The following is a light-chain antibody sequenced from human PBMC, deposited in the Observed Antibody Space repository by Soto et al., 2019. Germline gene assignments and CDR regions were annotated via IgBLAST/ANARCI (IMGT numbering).Light chain of an antibody. V-gene: IGKV1-12*01. CDR3: QQVNSFPLS. J-gene: IGKJ5*01. CDR1: QSITSW. Sequence: DIQMTQSPSSVSASVGDRVTITCRASQSITSWLAWYQQKPGKAPKLLISAAANLQSGVPSRCSGSGSGTDFTLTISSLQPEDIATYYCQQVNSFPLSFGQGTRLEIK. CDR2: AAA.